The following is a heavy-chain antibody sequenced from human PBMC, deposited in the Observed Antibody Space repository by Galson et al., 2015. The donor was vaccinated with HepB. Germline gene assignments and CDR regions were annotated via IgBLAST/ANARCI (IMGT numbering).Heavy chain of an antibody. J-gene: IGHJ6*02. D-gene: IGHD2-2*01. V-gene: IGHV1-69*13. CDR3: ARPLRYCSSTSCKYYYYYGMDV. CDR2: IIPIFGIA. Sequence: SVKVSCKASGGTFSSYAISWVRQAPGQGLEWMGGIIPIFGIANYAQKFQGRVTITADESTSTAYMELSSLRSEDTAVYYCARPLRYCSSTSCKYYYYYGMDVWGQGTTVTVSS. CDR1: GGTFSSYA.